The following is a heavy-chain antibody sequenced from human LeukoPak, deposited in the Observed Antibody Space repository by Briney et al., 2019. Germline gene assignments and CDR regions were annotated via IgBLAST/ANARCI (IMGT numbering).Heavy chain of an antibody. CDR2: IKQDGSEK. D-gene: IGHD6-19*01. V-gene: IGHV3-7*05. CDR1: GFTFSSYS. Sequence: GGSLRLSCAVSGFTFSSYSMNWVRQAPGKGLEWVANIKQDGSEKYYVDSVKGRFTISRDNAKNSLYLQMNSLRAEDTAVYYCAREGAVAVFDYWGQGTLVTVSS. J-gene: IGHJ4*02. CDR3: AREGAVAVFDY.